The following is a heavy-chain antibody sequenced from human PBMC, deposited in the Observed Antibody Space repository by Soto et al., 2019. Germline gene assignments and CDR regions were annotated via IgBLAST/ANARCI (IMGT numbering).Heavy chain of an antibody. CDR3: AKDLYSGSYSSYYFHH. CDR1: GFTVSSNY. J-gene: IGHJ4*02. V-gene: IGHV3-30*18. CDR2: ISDDGSNQ. Sequence: PGGSLRLSCAASGFTVSSNYMHWVRQAPGKGLEWVAFISDDGSNQYFADSVTGRCTISRDNSENTVSLQIDSLRPGDTAVYYCAKDLYSGSYSSYYFHHWGQGILVTVSS. D-gene: IGHD1-26*01.